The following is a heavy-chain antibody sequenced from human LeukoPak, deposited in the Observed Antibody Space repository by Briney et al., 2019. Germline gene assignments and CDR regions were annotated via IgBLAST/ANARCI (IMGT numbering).Heavy chain of an antibody. Sequence: GASVKVSCKASGFTFTSSAMQWVRQARGQRLEWIGWIVVGRGNTNYAQKFQERVTITRDMSTSTAYMELSSLRSEDTAVYYCAAVPYDSSGYYYGPDYWGQGTLVTVSS. V-gene: IGHV1-58*02. CDR3: AAVPYDSSGYYYGPDY. J-gene: IGHJ4*02. CDR1: GFTFTSSA. CDR2: IVVGRGNT. D-gene: IGHD3-22*01.